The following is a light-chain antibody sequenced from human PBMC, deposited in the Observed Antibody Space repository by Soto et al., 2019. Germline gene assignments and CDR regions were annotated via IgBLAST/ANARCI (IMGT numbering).Light chain of an antibody. J-gene: IGLJ2*01. CDR2: EGS. V-gene: IGLV2-23*01. CDR3: CSYAGGSTLI. CDR1: RSDIGSYNF. Sequence: QSVLTQPASVSGSPGQSITISCTGTRSDIGSYNFVSWYQQHPGKAPKLMIYEGSKRPSGISNRFSGSKSGNTASLTISGLQAEDEADYYCCSYAGGSTLIFGGGTKLTVL.